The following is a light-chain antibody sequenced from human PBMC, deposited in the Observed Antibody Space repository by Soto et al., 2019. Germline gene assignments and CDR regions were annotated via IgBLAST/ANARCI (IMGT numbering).Light chain of an antibody. CDR2: EVS. CDR1: SNDVGGYNH. Sequence: QSALTQPASVSGSPGQSITISCTGTSNDVGGYNHVSLYQQHPGKAPKLIIYEVSYRPSGVSNRFSGSKSGNTASLTISGLQAEDEADYYCNSYRSTDTVVFGGGTKLTVL. J-gene: IGLJ2*01. V-gene: IGLV2-14*01. CDR3: NSYRSTDTVV.